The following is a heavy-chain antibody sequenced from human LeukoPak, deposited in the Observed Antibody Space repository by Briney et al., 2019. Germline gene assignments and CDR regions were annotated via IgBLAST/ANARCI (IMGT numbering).Heavy chain of an antibody. J-gene: IGHJ4*02. CDR1: GGTFSSYT. D-gene: IGHD2-2*01. V-gene: IGHV1-69*04. Sequence: SVKVSCKASGGTFSSYTISWVRQAPGQGLEWMGRIIPILGIANYAQKFQGRVTITADKSTSTAYMELSSLRSEDTAVYYCARDGLSGYCSSTSCYTSPVDYWGQGNLVTVSS. CDR2: IIPILGIA. CDR3: ARDGLSGYCSSTSCYTSPVDY.